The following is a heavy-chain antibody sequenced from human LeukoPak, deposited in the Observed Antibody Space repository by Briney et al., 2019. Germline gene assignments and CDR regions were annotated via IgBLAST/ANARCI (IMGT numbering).Heavy chain of an antibody. Sequence: GASVKVSCKASGYTSTSYGISWVRQAPGQGLEWMGWISAYNGNTNYAQKFQGRVTMTRNTSISTAYMELSSLRSEDTAVYYCARDSNFDYWGQGTLVTVSS. CDR1: GYTSTSYG. CDR2: ISAYNGNT. CDR3: ARDSNFDY. J-gene: IGHJ4*02. V-gene: IGHV1-18*01.